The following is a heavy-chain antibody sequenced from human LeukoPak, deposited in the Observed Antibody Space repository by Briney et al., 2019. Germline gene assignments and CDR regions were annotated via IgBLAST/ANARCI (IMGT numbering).Heavy chain of an antibody. CDR2: IIPIFGTA. CDR1: GGTFSSYA. V-gene: IGHV1-69*13. D-gene: IGHD3-22*01. CDR3: AFVGPSYDSSGYYLDY. Sequence: SVKVSCKASGGTFSSYAISWVRQAPGQGLEWMGGIIPIFGTANYAQKFQGRVTITADESTSTAYMELSSLRSEDTAAYYCAFVGPSYDSSGYYLDYWGQGTLVTVSS. J-gene: IGHJ4*02.